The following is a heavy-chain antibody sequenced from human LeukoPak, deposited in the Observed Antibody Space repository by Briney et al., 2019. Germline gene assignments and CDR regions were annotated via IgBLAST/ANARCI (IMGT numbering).Heavy chain of an antibody. Sequence: GASVKVSCKXSGYTFTGYYMHWVRQAPGQGLEWMGRINPNSGGTNYAQKFQGRVTMTRDTSISTAYMELSRLRSDDTAVYYCARFYYYDSSGYGYWGQGTLVTVSS. CDR2: INPNSGGT. CDR1: GYTFTGYY. D-gene: IGHD3-22*01. CDR3: ARFYYYDSSGYGY. V-gene: IGHV1-2*06. J-gene: IGHJ4*02.